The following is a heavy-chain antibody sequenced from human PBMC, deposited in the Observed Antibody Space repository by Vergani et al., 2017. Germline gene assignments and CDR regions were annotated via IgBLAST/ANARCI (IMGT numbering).Heavy chain of an antibody. J-gene: IGHJ4*02. Sequence: QVQLQESGPGLVKPSETLSLTCTVSGGSISSYYWSWIRQPPGKGLEWIGYIYYSGSTNYNPSLKSRVTISVDTSKNQFSLKLSSVTAADTAVYYCALRCGSYSGDYWGQGTLVTVSS. CDR3: ALRCGSYSGDY. CDR2: IYYSGST. V-gene: IGHV4-59*08. CDR1: GGSISSYY. D-gene: IGHD1-26*01.